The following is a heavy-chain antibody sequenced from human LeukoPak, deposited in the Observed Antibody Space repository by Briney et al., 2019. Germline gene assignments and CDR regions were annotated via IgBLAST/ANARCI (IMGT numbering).Heavy chain of an antibody. J-gene: IGHJ6*02. CDR1: GFTFSSYA. Sequence: GGSLRLFCAASGFTFSSYAMSWVRQAPGEGLEGVSNISGNGGRTYYADSVQGRFTISRDNSKNTLYLQMDSLRAEDKAVSVCVKYHRDSASYYYYYVMDVWGQGPTVAVSS. V-gene: IGHV3-23*01. D-gene: IGHD1-26*01. CDR2: ISGNGGRT. CDR3: VKYHRDSASYYYYYVMDV.